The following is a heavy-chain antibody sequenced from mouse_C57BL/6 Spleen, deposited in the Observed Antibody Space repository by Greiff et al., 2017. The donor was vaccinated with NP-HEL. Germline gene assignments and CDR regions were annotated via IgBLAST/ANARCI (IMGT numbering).Heavy chain of an antibody. CDR3: ARGHSNYERYYFDY. Sequence: QVQLQQPGAELVKPGASVKLSCKASGYTFTSYWMQWVKQRPGQGLEWIGEIDPSDSYTNYNQKFKGKATLTVDTSSSTAYMKLSSLPSEDSAVYYGARGHSNYERYYFDYGGQGTTLTVSS. V-gene: IGHV1-50*01. CDR1: GYTFTSYW. D-gene: IGHD2-5*01. CDR2: IDPSDSYT. J-gene: IGHJ2*01.